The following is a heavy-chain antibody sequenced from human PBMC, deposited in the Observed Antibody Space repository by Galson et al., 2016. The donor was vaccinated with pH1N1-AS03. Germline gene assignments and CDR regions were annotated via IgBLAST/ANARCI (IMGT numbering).Heavy chain of an antibody. CDR1: GYTFTKFL. Sequence: SVKVSCKASGYTFTKFLLSWVRQAPGQGLQWIGWMNPNNGSTAFAEKFLGRVTLTRDTSINTAYMELTSLSSEDSAIYYCARATDFYGNSGYYYYFDDWGQGTLVTVSS. CDR3: ARATDFYGNSGYYYYFDD. V-gene: IGHV1-8*01. J-gene: IGHJ4*02. D-gene: IGHD3-22*01. CDR2: MNPNNGST.